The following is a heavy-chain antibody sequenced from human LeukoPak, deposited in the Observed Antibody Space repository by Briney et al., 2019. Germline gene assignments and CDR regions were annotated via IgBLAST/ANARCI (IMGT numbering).Heavy chain of an antibody. CDR2: INAGNGNT. CDR1: GYTFTSYA. Sequence: ASVTVSCKASGYTFTSYAMHWVRQAPGQRLEWMGWINAGNGNTKYSQKFQGRVTITRDTSASTAYMELSRLRSEDTAVYYCARVGIVVVPAAMLDYWGQGTLVTVSS. D-gene: IGHD2-2*01. J-gene: IGHJ4*02. V-gene: IGHV1-3*01. CDR3: ARVGIVVVPAAMLDY.